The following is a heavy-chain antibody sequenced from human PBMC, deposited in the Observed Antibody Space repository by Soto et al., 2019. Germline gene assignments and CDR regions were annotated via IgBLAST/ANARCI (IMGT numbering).Heavy chain of an antibody. CDR3: ARGLLREARYYDSSGYNIPRVAFDI. CDR1: GGTFSSYA. D-gene: IGHD3-22*01. J-gene: IGHJ3*02. CDR2: IIPFFGTA. V-gene: IGHV1-69*06. Sequence: GASVKVSCKAPGGTFSSYAISWVRQAPGQGLEWKGGIIPFFGTANYAQKFQGRVTITADKSTSTAYMELSSLRSEDTAVYYCARGLLREARYYDSSGYNIPRVAFDIWGQGTMVTVSS.